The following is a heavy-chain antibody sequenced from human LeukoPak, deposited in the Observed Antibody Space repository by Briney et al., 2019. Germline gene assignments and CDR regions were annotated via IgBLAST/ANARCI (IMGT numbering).Heavy chain of an antibody. CDR3: AKFDYYDSSGYYHPYYYYGMDV. CDR1: GFTFSSYW. CDR2: ISGSGGST. J-gene: IGHJ6*02. V-gene: IGHV3-23*01. D-gene: IGHD3-22*01. Sequence: GGSLRLSCAASGFTFSSYWMSWVRQAPGKGLEWVSAISGSGGSTYYADSVKGRFTISRDNSKNTLYLQMNSLRAEDTAVYYCAKFDYYDSSGYYHPYYYYGMDVWGQGTTVTVSS.